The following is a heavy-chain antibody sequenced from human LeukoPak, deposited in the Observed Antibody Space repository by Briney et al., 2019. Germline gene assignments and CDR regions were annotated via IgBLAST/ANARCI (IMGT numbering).Heavy chain of an antibody. CDR3: ARDLPYDRSGYYYLAFDI. Sequence: TGGSLRLSCAASGFTFSSYAMSWVRQAPGKGLEWLSYISSSGSNVYYADSVKGRFTISRDNAKNSLYLQMNSLRAEDTAVYYCARDLPYDRSGYYYLAFDIWGQGTMVTVSS. V-gene: IGHV3-48*04. CDR1: GFTFSSYA. D-gene: IGHD3-22*01. CDR2: ISSSGSNV. J-gene: IGHJ3*02.